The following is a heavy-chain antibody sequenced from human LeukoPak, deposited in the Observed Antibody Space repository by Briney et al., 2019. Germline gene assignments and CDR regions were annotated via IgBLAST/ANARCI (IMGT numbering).Heavy chain of an antibody. CDR1: GFTFSGSA. CDR3: TRYSNWNYGYWYFDL. V-gene: IGHV3-73*01. J-gene: IGHJ2*01. Sequence: GGSLRLSCAASGFTFSGSAMHWVRPASEKGLEWVGRIRSKANSYATAYAASVKGRFTISRDDSKNTAYLQMNSLKTEDTAVYYCTRYSNWNYGYWYFDLWGRGTLVTVSS. D-gene: IGHD1-7*01. CDR2: IRSKANSYAT.